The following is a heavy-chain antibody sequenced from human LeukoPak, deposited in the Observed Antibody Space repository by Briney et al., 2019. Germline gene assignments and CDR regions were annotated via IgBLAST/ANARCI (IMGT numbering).Heavy chain of an antibody. CDR2: IMKDGGQK. V-gene: IGHV3-7*03. CDR3: VRDADFYKGDY. Sequence: GGSLRLSCVPSGFTVSSNYMNWARQAPGKGLEWVASIMKDGGQKKYVDSVKGRFTISRDNAQNSLYLQMSGLRAEDTAMYYCVRDADFYKGDYWGQGTLVTVSS. CDR1: GFTVSSNY. D-gene: IGHD5-24*01. J-gene: IGHJ4*02.